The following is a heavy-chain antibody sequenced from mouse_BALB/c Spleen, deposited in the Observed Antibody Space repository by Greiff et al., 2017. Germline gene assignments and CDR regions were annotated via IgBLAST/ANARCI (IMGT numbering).Heavy chain of an antibody. CDR3: ARGDDYGNYFSWFAY. CDR2: ISYDGSN. D-gene: IGHD2-1*01. CDR1: GYSITSGYY. V-gene: IGHV3-6*02. Sequence: EVQLQESGPGLVKPSQSLSLTCSVTGYSITSGYYWNWIRQFPGNKLEWMGYISYDGSNNYNPYLKNRISITRDTSKNQFFLKLNSVTTEDTATYYCARGDDYGNYFSWFAYWGQGTLVTVSA. J-gene: IGHJ3*01.